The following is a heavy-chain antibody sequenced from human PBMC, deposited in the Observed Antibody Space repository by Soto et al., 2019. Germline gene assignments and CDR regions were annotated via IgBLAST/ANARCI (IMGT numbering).Heavy chain of an antibody. CDR3: AGMVYHPGGRYYFDY. V-gene: IGHV4-39*01. Sequence: SETLSLTCTVSGGSISSSSYYWGWIRQPPGKGLEWIGSIYYSGSTYYNPSLKSRVTISVDTSKNQFSLKLSSVTAADTAVYYCAGMVYHPGGRYYFDYWGQGTLVTVSS. D-gene: IGHD2-8*01. CDR1: GGSISSSSYY. CDR2: IYYSGST. J-gene: IGHJ4*02.